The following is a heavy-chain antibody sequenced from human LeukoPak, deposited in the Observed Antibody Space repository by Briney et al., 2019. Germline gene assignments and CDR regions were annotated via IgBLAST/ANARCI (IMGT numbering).Heavy chain of an antibody. CDR2: FDPEDGET. D-gene: IGHD3-9*01. CDR3: ATQRVRYTLTGYSSYYFDY. V-gene: IGHV1-24*01. J-gene: IGHJ4*02. CDR1: GYTLTELS. Sequence: ASVKVSCKVSGYTLTELSMHWVRQAPGKGLEWMGGFDPEDGETIYTQKFQGRVTMTEDTSTDTAYMELSSLRSEDTAVYYCATQRVRYTLTGYSSYYFDYWGQGTLVTVSS.